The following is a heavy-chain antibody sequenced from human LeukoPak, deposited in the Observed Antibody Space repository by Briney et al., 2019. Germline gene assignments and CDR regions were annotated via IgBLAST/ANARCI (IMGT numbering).Heavy chain of an antibody. J-gene: IGHJ4*02. Sequence: PSETLSLTCTVSGGSISTNTYYWGWIRQPPGKGLEWLGSIHYAGSTYYNPSLKSRVTLSVDTSMNQFSLKLSSVTAADAALYYCATSGTLYPHFDYWGQGTLVTVSS. CDR2: IHYAGST. D-gene: IGHD3-10*01. CDR3: ATSGTLYPHFDY. V-gene: IGHV4-39*01. CDR1: GGSISTNTYY.